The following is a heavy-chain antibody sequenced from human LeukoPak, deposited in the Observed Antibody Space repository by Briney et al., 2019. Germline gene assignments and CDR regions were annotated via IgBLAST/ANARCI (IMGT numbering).Heavy chain of an antibody. D-gene: IGHD5-18*01. CDR3: ARGAAGYSYG. CDR2: IYYSGST. CDR1: GGSISSYY. J-gene: IGHJ4*02. Sequence: SGALFLTRPVPGGSISSYYWRGVRAPPGEGQGWIGHIYYSGSTNYNPSLKSRVTISIDTSKNQFSLRLSSVTAADTAVYYCARGAAGYSYGWGQGTLVTVSS. V-gene: IGHV4-59*01.